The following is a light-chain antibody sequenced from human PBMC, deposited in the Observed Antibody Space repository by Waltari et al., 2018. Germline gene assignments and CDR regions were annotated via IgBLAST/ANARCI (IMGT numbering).Light chain of an antibody. J-gene: IGKJ1*01. V-gene: IGKV1-17*01. Sequence: DIQMTQSPSSLSASAGDRVTITCRASQAISTYLNWYQQKPGKPPKRLIYAASSLEGGVPSRFSGSGSGTDFTLTISSLQPEDFATYYCLQYNSNPWTFGQGTKVEIK. CDR2: AAS. CDR1: QAISTY. CDR3: LQYNSNPWT.